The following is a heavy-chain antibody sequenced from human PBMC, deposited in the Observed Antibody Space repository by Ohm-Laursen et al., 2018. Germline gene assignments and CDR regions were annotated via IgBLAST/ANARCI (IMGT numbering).Heavy chain of an antibody. J-gene: IGHJ4*02. CDR3: AKDLDYYDSSGYLGPDY. V-gene: IGHV3-30*18. D-gene: IGHD3-22*01. CDR1: GFTFSSYG. CDR2: ISYDGSNK. Sequence: SLRLSCTASGFTFSSYGMHWVRQAPGKGLEWVAVISYDGSNKYYADSVKGRLTISRDNSKNTLYLQMNSLRAEDTAVYYCAKDLDYYDSSGYLGPDYWGQGTLVTVSS.